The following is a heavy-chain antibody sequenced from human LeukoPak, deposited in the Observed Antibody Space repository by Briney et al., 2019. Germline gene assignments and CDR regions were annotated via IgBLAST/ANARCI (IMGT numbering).Heavy chain of an antibody. V-gene: IGHV3-30-3*01. CDR2: ISYDGSNK. CDR1: GFTFSSYS. Sequence: GGSLRLSCAVSGFTFSSYSMNWVRQAPGKGLEWVAVISYDGSNKYYADSVKGRFTISRDNSKNTLYLQMNSLRAEDTAVYYCARAEVGAVDYWGQGTLVTVSS. D-gene: IGHD1-26*01. J-gene: IGHJ4*02. CDR3: ARAEVGAVDY.